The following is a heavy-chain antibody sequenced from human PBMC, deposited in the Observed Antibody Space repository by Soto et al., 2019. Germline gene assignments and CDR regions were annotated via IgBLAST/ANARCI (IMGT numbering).Heavy chain of an antibody. D-gene: IGHD6-19*01. CDR3: ARDVPVAGKYDYDGMDV. J-gene: IGHJ6*02. V-gene: IGHV3-21*01. CDR1: GFSFNTYN. CDR2: ISGSGSDI. Sequence: EVQVVESGGGLVKPGGSLRLSCAASGFSFNTYNMNWVRQAPGKGLEWVSSISGSGSDIFYADSVKGRFTITRDNARNSVYLEMKSLRGEDTAVYYCARDVPVAGKYDYDGMDVWGQGTTVTVSS.